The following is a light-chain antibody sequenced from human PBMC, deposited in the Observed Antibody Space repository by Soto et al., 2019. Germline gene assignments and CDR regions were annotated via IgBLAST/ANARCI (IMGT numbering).Light chain of an antibody. V-gene: IGKV1-5*03. J-gene: IGKJ1*01. CDR3: QHSNRYSEA. CDR2: KAS. CDR1: QSITSW. Sequence: MAPAPTTLSGSVGDGVTITCRASQSITSWLAWYQQTPGTDHKLMIYKASTLKSGVASRFGGRGSGTEFPLTISRLQHDEFATYGSQHSNRYSEAFGQGTKVDIK.